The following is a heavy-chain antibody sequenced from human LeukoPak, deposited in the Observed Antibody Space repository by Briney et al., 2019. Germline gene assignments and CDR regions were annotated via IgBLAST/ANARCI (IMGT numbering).Heavy chain of an antibody. CDR2: INLDASVT. D-gene: IGHD1-26*01. CDR3: ARGEFSGSDFDFDY. V-gene: IGHV3-74*01. J-gene: IGHJ4*02. Sequence: GGSLRLSCTGSRFVFSGSWMLWVRQAPGKGLVWVSRINLDASVTTYADSVKGRFTISRDNAKNTLYLQMSSLRGDDTAVYYCARGEFSGSDFDFDYRGQGTLVTVSS. CDR1: RFVFSGSW.